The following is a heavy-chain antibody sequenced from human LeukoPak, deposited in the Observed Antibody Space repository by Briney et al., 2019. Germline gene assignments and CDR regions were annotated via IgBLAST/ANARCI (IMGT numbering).Heavy chain of an antibody. V-gene: IGHV3-23*01. CDR1: GFTFSSYA. D-gene: IGHD6-13*01. CDR2: ISGSGGST. CDR3: AYRSYSSSWYDNYYFDY. J-gene: IGHJ4*02. Sequence: HPGGSLRLSCAASGFTFSSYAMSWVRQAPGKGLEWVSAISGSGGSTYYADSVKGRFTISRDNSKNTLYLQMNSLRAEDTAVYYCAYRSYSSSWYDNYYFDYWGQGTLVTVSS.